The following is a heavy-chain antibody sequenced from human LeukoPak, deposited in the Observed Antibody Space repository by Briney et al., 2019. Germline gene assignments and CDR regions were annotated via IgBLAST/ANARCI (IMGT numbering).Heavy chain of an antibody. J-gene: IGHJ3*02. CDR1: GFTFSSNA. D-gene: IGHD1-7*01. Sequence: GGTLRLSCAASGFTFSSNAMSWVPQAPGKGLKWVSAISGSGGSTYYADSVKGRFTISRDNSKNTLYLQINSLRAEDTAVYSCATLFSITGTTARRAAFDIWGQGTMVTVSS. CDR3: ATLFSITGTTARRAAFDI. V-gene: IGHV3-23*01. CDR2: ISGSGGST.